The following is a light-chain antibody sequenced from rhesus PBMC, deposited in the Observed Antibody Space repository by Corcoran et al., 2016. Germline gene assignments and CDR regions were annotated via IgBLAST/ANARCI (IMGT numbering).Light chain of an antibody. V-gene: IGKV1-28*03. Sequence: DIQMTQSPSSLPSSVGDTVSITCRASQGVSSFLNWFQQQPGKAPKLLIYAAASLESGVPPRFSGSGSGTDFHLTISSLQPDDFGVYYYLQHNTYPWTFSRGTKVEI. CDR3: LQHNTYPWT. CDR2: AAA. J-gene: IGKJ1*01. CDR1: QGVSSF.